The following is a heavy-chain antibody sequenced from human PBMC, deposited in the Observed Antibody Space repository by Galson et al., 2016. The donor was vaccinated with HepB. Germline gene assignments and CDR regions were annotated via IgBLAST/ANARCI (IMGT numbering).Heavy chain of an antibody. CDR2: ISYDGRKK. Sequence: SLRLSCAASGFTFSGYDMHWVRQAPGKGLEWVALISYDGRKKNYVDSGKGRFTISRDNSKNTLYLQMNSLRAEDTAVYYCAKDPLLLGVVMSAATSWGQGTLVTVSP. D-gene: IGHD2-15*01. CDR1: GFTFSGYD. CDR3: AKDPLLLGVVMSAATS. J-gene: IGHJ4*02. V-gene: IGHV3-30*18.